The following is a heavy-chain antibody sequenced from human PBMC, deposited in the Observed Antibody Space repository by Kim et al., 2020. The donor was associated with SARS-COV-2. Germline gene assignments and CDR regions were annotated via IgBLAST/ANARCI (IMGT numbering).Heavy chain of an antibody. Sequence: SSPSFQGHVTISADKAISTAYLQWSSLKASDTAMYYCARRPVIDLPFDYWGQGTLVTVSS. CDR3: ARRPVIDLPFDY. J-gene: IGHJ4*02. D-gene: IGHD3-22*01. V-gene: IGHV5-10-1*01.